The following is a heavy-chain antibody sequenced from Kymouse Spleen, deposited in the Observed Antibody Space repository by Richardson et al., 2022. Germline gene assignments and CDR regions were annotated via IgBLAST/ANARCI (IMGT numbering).Heavy chain of an antibody. D-gene: IGHD3-10*01. CDR2: ISGSGGST. V-gene: IGHV3-23*04. CDR3: VVVVPAAMGVLLWFGELFTSST. CDR1: GFTFSSYA. J-gene: IGHJ1*01. Sequence: EVQLVESGGGLVQPGGSLRLSCAASGFTFSSYAMSWVRQAPGKGLEWVSAISGSGGSTYYADSVKGRFTISRDNSKNTLYLQMNSLRAEDTAVYYCVVVVPAAMGVLLWFGELFTSSTGARAPWSPSPQ.